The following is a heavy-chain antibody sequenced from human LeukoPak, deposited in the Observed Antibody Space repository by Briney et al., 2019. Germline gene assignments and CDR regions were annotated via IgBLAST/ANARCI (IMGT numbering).Heavy chain of an antibody. CDR3: ATPRGDDSSGYYFVFDY. Sequence: GASVKVSCKASGYTFTSYDINWVRQATGQGLEWMGWMNPNSGNTGYAQKFQGRVTITRNTSISTAYMELSSLRSEDTAVYYCATPRGDDSSGYYFVFDYWGQGTLVTVSS. D-gene: IGHD3-22*01. CDR1: GYTFTSYD. CDR2: MNPNSGNT. V-gene: IGHV1-8*03. J-gene: IGHJ4*02.